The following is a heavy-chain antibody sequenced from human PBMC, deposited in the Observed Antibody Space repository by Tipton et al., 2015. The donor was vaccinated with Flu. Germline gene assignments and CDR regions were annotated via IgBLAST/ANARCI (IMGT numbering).Heavy chain of an antibody. CDR2: IYYSGGT. CDR3: ARGRGYYYDFDY. Sequence: TLSLTCTVSGGSISSSSYYWGWIRQPPGKGLEWIGSIYYSGGTYYNPSLKSRVTISVDTSKNQFSLKLSSVTAADTAVYYCARGRGYYYDFDYWGQGTLVTVSS. J-gene: IGHJ4*02. V-gene: IGHV4-39*01. CDR1: GGSISSSSYY. D-gene: IGHD3-22*01.